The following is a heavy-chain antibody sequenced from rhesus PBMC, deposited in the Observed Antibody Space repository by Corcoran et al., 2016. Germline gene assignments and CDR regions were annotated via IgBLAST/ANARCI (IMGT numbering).Heavy chain of an antibody. Sequence: QVQLQESGPGLVKPSETLSLTCAVSGYSISSGYGWSWIRQPPGKGLGWIGYIGGSSGSTNYNPSLKSRVTISKDTSKNQFSLKLSSVTAADTAVYYCARLLYSGYSPYFDYWGQGVLVTVSS. CDR3: ARLLYSGYSPYFDY. D-gene: IGHD5-24*01. V-gene: IGHV4-127*01. J-gene: IGHJ4*01. CDR2: IGGSSGST. CDR1: GYSISSGYG.